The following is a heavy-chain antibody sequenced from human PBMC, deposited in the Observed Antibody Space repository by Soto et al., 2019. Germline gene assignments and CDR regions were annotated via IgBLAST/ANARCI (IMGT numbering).Heavy chain of an antibody. J-gene: IGHJ4*02. CDR1: GFTFSTYA. CDR2: ISGTGGST. D-gene: IGHD6-6*01. V-gene: IGHV3-23*01. Sequence: EVQLLESGGGLVQPGGSLRLSCAASGFTFSTYAMSWVRQAPGKGLEWVSAISGTGGSTYYADSVKGRFTISRANSKNTLYLQMNSLTAEDTAVYYCAKNWDTTSSASSHWGQGTLVTVSS. CDR3: AKNWDTTSSASSH.